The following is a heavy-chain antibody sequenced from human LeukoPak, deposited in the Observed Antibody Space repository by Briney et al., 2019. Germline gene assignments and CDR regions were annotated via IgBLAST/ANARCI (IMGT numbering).Heavy chain of an antibody. J-gene: IGHJ4*02. D-gene: IGHD2-15*01. CDR2: IYNSGST. CDR1: GFTVGYNY. Sequence: GGSLRLSCAASGFTVGYNYMTWVRQAPGKGLEWVAAIYNSGSTYYADSVKGRFTISRDNSKNTMYLQMNSLKGEDTAVYYCARDSSTICWGQGTLVTVSS. V-gene: IGHV3-53*01. CDR3: ARDSSTIC.